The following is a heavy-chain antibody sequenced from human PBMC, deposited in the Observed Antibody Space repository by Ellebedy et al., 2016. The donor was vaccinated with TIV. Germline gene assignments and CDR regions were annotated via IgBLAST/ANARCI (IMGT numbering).Heavy chain of an antibody. CDR3: AKAYSGGWYVGWFDP. J-gene: IGHJ5*02. D-gene: IGHD6-19*01. Sequence: GESLKISCVASGFTLSSYAMSWVRQAPGQGLEWVSGFSGSPSSTNYADSVKGRFTISRDNSKNTLYLQMNSLRAEDTAVYYCAKAYSGGWYVGWFDPWGQGTLVTVSS. CDR1: GFTLSSYA. CDR2: FSGSPSST. V-gene: IGHV3-23*01.